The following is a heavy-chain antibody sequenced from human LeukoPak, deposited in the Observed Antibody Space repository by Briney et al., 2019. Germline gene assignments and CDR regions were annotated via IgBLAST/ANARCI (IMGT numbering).Heavy chain of an antibody. CDR1: GFTFSSYA. V-gene: IGHV3-23*01. D-gene: IGHD3-22*01. CDR3: AKEYYYDSSGYNDYFDY. Sequence: GGSLRLSCAASGFTFSSYAMSWVRQAPGKGLEWVSAISGSGGSTYYADSVKGRFTISRDNSKNTLYLQMNSLRAEDTAVYYCAKEYYYDSSGYNDYFDYWGQGTLVTVSS. J-gene: IGHJ4*02. CDR2: ISGSGGST.